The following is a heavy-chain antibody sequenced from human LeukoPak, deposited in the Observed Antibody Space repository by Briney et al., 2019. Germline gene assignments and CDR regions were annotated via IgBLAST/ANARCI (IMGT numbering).Heavy chain of an antibody. CDR2: ISSSSSYI. CDR3: ARDADIVVVPAAIIPLGY. V-gene: IGHV3-21*01. CDR1: GFTFSSYS. Sequence: GGSLRLSCAASGFTFSSYSMNWVRQAPGKGLEWVSSISSSSSYIYYADSVKGRLTISRDNAKNSLYLQMNSLRAEDTAVYYCARDADIVVVPAAIIPLGYWGQGTLVTVSS. J-gene: IGHJ4*02. D-gene: IGHD2-2*02.